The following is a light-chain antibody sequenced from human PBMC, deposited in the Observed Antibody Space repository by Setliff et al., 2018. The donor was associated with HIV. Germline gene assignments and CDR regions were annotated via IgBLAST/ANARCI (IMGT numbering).Light chain of an antibody. CDR1: SSDVDGYNY. CDR2: DVS. CDR3: CSYAGSYTFYA. Sequence: QSALTQPRSVSGSPGQSVTISCTGTSSDVDGYNYVSWYQQHPGKAPKLMIYDVSERPSGVPDRFSGSKSANTASLTISGLQAEDEADYYCCSYAGSYTFYAFGTGTKVTVL. V-gene: IGLV2-11*01. J-gene: IGLJ1*01.